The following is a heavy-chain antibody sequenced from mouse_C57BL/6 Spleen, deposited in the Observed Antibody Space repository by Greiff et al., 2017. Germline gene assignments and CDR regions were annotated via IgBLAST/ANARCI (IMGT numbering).Heavy chain of an antibody. Sequence: EVQLQQSGPELVKPGASVKISCKASGYTFTDYYMNWVKQSHGKSLEWIGDINPNNGGTSYNQKFKGKATLTVDKSSSTAYMELRSLTSEASAVYYCAPYGYDAWFAYWGQGTLVTVSA. D-gene: IGHD2-2*01. CDR3: APYGYDAWFAY. V-gene: IGHV1-26*01. J-gene: IGHJ3*01. CDR1: GYTFTDYY. CDR2: INPNNGGT.